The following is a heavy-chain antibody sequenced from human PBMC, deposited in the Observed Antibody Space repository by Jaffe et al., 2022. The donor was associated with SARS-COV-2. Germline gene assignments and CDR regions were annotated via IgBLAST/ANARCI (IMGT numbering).Heavy chain of an antibody. CDR1: GFTFSDHY. CDR2: TRNKANSYTT. V-gene: IGHV3-72*01. CDR3: ARDRRSGSYWGAFDI. D-gene: IGHD1-26*01. J-gene: IGHJ3*02. Sequence: EVQLVESGGGLVQPGGSLRLSCAASGFTFSDHYMDWVRQAPGKGLEWVGRTRNKANSYTTEYAASVKGRFTISRDDSKNSLYLQMNSLKTEDTAVYYCARDRRSGSYWGAFDIWGQGTMVTVSS.